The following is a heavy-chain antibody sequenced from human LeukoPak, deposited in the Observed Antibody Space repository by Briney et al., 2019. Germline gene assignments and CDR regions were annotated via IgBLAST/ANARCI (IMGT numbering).Heavy chain of an antibody. CDR3: ARDLRPYSSSPIYGMDV. J-gene: IGHJ6*02. CDR1: GFTFDDYA. V-gene: IGHV3-9*01. D-gene: IGHD6-13*01. CDR2: ISWNSGSI. Sequence: PGGSLRLSCAASGFTFDDYAMHWVRQAPGKGLEWVSGISWNSGSIGYADSVKGRFTISRDNAKNSLYLQMNSLRAEDTAVYYCARDLRPYSSSPIYGMDVWGQGTTVTVSS.